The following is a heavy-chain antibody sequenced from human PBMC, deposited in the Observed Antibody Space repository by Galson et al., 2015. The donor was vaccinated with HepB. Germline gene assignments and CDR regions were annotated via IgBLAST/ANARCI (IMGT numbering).Heavy chain of an antibody. CDR1: GGTFSSYA. Sequence: SVKVSCKASGGTFSSYAISWVRQAPGQGLEWMGRIIPILGIANYAQKFQGRVTITADKSTSTAYMELSSLRSEDTAVYYCARDRGSYYGSGSPENWFDPWGQGTLVTVSS. D-gene: IGHD3-10*01. CDR3: ARDRGSYYGSGSPENWFDP. V-gene: IGHV1-69*04. J-gene: IGHJ5*02. CDR2: IIPILGIA.